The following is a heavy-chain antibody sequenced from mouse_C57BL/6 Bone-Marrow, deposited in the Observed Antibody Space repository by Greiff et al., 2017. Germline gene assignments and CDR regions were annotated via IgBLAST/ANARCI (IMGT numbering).Heavy chain of an antibody. J-gene: IGHJ2*01. V-gene: IGHV1-59*01. D-gene: IGHD3-2*02. CDR1: GYTFTSYW. Sequence: VQLQQPGAELVRPGTSVKLSCKASGYTFTSYWMHWVKQRPGQGLEWIGVIDPSDSYTNYNQKFKGKATWTVDTSSSTAYMQLSSLTSEDSAVYYCAGDSSGLDYWGQGTTLTVSS. CDR3: AGDSSGLDY. CDR2: IDPSDSYT.